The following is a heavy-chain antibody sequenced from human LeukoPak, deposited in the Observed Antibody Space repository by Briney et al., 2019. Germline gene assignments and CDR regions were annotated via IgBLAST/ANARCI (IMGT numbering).Heavy chain of an antibody. D-gene: IGHD1-26*01. CDR3: TTDGVGVEGATYDN. V-gene: IGHV3-15*01. CDR2: IKANAHGGTI. CDR1: GFTFINAW. Sequence: GGSLRLSCAASGFTFINAWMAWVRQAPGKGLEWVGRIKANAHGGTIEYAAPVKGRFTISRDDSKNTLYLQMNSLKTEDTAVYYCTTDGVGVEGATYDNWGQGTLVSVSS. J-gene: IGHJ4*02.